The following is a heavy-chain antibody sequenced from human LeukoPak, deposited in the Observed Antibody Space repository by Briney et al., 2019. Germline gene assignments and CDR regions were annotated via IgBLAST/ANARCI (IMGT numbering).Heavy chain of an antibody. J-gene: IGHJ4*02. V-gene: IGHV4-39*07. CDR3: ARLAYFGSGTYGFNY. D-gene: IGHD3-10*01. CDR1: GDSISNTDYY. CDR2: IYYTGST. Sequence: SETLSLTCSVSGDSISNTDYYWGWIRQPPGKGLEWLGSIYYTGSTNDNPSLKSRVTLSVDTSRNQFSLKLSSVTVADTAVYYCARLAYFGSGTYGFNYWGQGTLVTVSS.